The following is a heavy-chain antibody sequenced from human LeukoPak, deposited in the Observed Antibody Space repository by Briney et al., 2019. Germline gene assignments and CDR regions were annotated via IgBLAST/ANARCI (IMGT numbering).Heavy chain of an antibody. D-gene: IGHD3-10*01. V-gene: IGHV1-18*01. CDR2: ISPYNDNT. CDR3: ARVAGRFGESYHDY. Sequence: GASVKVSCKASGYTFTSYGITWVRQAPGQGLEWMGWISPYNDNTNYAQKLQGRVTMTTDTSTSTAYMELRSLRSDDTAVYYCARVAGRFGESYHDYWGQGTLVTVSS. CDR1: GYTFTSYG. J-gene: IGHJ4*02.